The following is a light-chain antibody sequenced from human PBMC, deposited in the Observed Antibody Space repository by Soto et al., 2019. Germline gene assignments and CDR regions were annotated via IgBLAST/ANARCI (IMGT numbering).Light chain of an antibody. CDR2: EVS. V-gene: IGLV2-8*01. CDR3: SSYAGSKNFVV. J-gene: IGLJ2*01. CDR1: SSDIGAYNY. Sequence: QSALTQIPSASGSPGQSVTISCTGTSSDIGAYNYVSWYQQHPGKAPKNIIYEVSKRPSGVPDRFSGSKSGNTASLTVSGLQAEDEADYYCSSYAGSKNFVVFGGGTKLTVL.